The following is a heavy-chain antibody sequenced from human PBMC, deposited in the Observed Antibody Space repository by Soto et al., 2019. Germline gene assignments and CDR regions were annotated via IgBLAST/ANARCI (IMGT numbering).Heavy chain of an antibody. CDR3: ATDKGDSYGYGNY. J-gene: IGHJ4*02. CDR2: IVVGSGNT. D-gene: IGHD5-18*01. CDR1: GFTFTNSA. V-gene: IGHV1-58*01. Sequence: QMQLVQSGPEVKKPETSVKVSCKASGFTFTNSAVQWVRQARGQRLEWIGWIVVGSGNTNYAQKFQERVTITRDMSTSTAYMELSSLRSEDTAVYYCATDKGDSYGYGNYWGQGTLVTVSS.